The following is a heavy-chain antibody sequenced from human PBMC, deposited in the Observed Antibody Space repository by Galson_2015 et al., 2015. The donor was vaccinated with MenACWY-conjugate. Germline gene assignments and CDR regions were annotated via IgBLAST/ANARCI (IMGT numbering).Heavy chain of an antibody. J-gene: IGHJ4*02. Sequence: SLRLSCAASGFTFSSYSMNWVRQAPGKGLEWVGFIRSKAYGGTTEYAASVKGRFTISRDDSKSIAYLQMNSLKTEDTAVYYCTRGVLEWLLAFDYWGQGTLVTVSS. CDR1: GFTFSSYS. CDR3: TRGVLEWLLAFDY. CDR2: IRSKAYGGTT. D-gene: IGHD3-3*01. V-gene: IGHV3-49*04.